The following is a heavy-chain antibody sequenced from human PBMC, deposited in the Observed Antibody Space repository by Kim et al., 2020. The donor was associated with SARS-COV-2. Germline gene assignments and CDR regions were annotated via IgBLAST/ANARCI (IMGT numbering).Heavy chain of an antibody. Sequence: NGRFTISVDNAKNSLYLQMSSLRAEDTALYYCAKDMCPYGDYARYYYGMDVWGQGTTVTVSS. D-gene: IGHD4-17*01. CDR3: AKDMCPYGDYARYYYGMDV. J-gene: IGHJ6*02. V-gene: IGHV3-9*01.